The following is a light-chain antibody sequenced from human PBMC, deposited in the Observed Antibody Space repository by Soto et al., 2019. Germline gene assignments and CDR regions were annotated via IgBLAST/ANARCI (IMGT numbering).Light chain of an antibody. CDR2: GNR. V-gene: IGLV1-40*01. J-gene: IGLJ1*01. CDR3: QSYDRSLSGLV. CDR1: SSNIGTGDD. Sequence: QSVLTQPPSVSGAPGHRVTISCTGSSSNIGTGDDVHWHQPLPGTAHKLQLYGNRNRPSGVPARFSCSKSGTSAYLAITGLQAEDEADYYCQSYDRSLSGLVFGTGTKLTVL.